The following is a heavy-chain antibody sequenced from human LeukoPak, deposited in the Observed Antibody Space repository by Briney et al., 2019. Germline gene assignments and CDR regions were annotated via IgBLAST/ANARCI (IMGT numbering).Heavy chain of an antibody. D-gene: IGHD3-16*01. Sequence: SETLSLTCTVSGVSITTYYWSWVRQPVGKGQEWIGRIHTHGGADRNPSLNSRVAMSVDTSKNQFSLKLNSVTAADTAVYYCAKDFGLRLGESSLYYYYMDVWGKGITVTVSS. CDR3: AKDFGLRLGESSLYYYYMDV. CDR2: IHTHGGA. CDR1: GVSITTYY. J-gene: IGHJ6*03. V-gene: IGHV4-4*07.